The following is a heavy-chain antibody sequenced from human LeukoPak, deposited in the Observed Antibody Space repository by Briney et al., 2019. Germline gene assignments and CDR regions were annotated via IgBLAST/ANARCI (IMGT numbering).Heavy chain of an antibody. D-gene: IGHD5-12*01. CDR2: ISSSSSYI. CDR1: GFTFSSYS. V-gene: IGHV3-21*01. CDR3: ARDSIVATINDFPYYFDY. Sequence: EGSLRLSCAASGFTFSSYSMNWVRQAPGKGLEWVSSISSSSSYIYYADSVKGRFTISRDNAKNSLYLQMNSLRAEDTAVYYCARDSIVATINDFPYYFDYWGQGTLVTVSS. J-gene: IGHJ4*02.